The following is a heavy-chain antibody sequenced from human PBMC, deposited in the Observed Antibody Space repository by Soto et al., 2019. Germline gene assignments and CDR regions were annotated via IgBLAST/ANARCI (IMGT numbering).Heavy chain of an antibody. CDR3: ARDGQQLVPFDY. V-gene: IGHV1-69*12. Sequence: QVQLVQSGAEVKKPGSSVKVSCKASGGTFSSYAISWVRQAPGQGLEWMGGIIPIFGTANYAQKFQGRVMIHAGXSTSTAYMELSSLRSEDTAVYYCARDGQQLVPFDYWGQGTLVTVSS. D-gene: IGHD6-13*01. J-gene: IGHJ4*02. CDR2: IIPIFGTA. CDR1: GGTFSSYA.